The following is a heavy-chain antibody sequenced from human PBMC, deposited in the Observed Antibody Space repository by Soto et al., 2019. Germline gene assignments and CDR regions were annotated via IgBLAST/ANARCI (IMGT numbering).Heavy chain of an antibody. V-gene: IGHV1-46*01. J-gene: IGHJ4*02. CDR3: AREERSSSVDF. CDR1: GYTFTSYY. Sequence: QVQLVQSGAEVKKPGASVKVSCKASGYTFTSYYMHWVRQAPGQGPEWMGIINPSSGTTSPAQRFQGRVTMTRDTSTTTVYLEVSSLSSEDTAVYFCAREERSSSVDFWGQGTLVTVSS. D-gene: IGHD6-13*01. CDR2: INPSSGTT.